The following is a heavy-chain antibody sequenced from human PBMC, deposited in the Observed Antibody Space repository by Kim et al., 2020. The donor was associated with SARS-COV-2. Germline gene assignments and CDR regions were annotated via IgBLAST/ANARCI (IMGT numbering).Heavy chain of an antibody. D-gene: IGHD3-10*01. CDR1: GFTFSSRG. V-gene: IGHV3-7*01. Sequence: GGSLRLSCAASGFTFSSRGLSWDRQAPGRGLQWVATIQQDGSETNYLDSVKGRFTISRDNAENSLYLQMNSLRAEDTAVYYCARDYYGSEDYWGQGTLVT. CDR3: ARDYYGSEDY. CDR2: IQQDGSET. J-gene: IGHJ4*02.